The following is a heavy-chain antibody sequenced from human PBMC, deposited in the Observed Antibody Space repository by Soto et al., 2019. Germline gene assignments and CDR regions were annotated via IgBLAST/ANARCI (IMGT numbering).Heavy chain of an antibody. V-gene: IGHV1-24*01. J-gene: IGHJ3*02. CDR1: GYTLTELS. Sequence: EASVEVSCKVSGYTLTELSMHWVRQAPGKGLEWMGGFDPEDGETIYTQKFHGRVTMTEDTSTDTAYMELSSLRSEDTAMYYCATHLNRLLVVVPAATAAAFDIWGQGTMLTVS. D-gene: IGHD2-2*01. CDR3: ATHLNRLLVVVPAATAAAFDI. CDR2: FDPEDGET.